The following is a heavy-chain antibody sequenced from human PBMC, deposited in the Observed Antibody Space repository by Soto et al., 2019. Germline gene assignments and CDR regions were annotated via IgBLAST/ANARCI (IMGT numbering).Heavy chain of an antibody. CDR1: CYTFTSHS. D-gene: IGHD5-18*01. CDR2: ISAYNGNT. Sequence: ASVKVYFNSSCYTFTSHSISWVRQAPGQGLEWMGWISAYNGNTNYAQKLQGRVTMTTDTSTSTAYMELRSLRSDDTAVYYCARSTRGYSYGPFDYWGQGTLVTVSS. V-gene: IGHV1-18*01. CDR3: ARSTRGYSYGPFDY. J-gene: IGHJ4*02.